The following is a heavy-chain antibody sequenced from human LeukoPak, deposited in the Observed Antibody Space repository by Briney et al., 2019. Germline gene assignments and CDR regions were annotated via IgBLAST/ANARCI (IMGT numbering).Heavy chain of an antibody. J-gene: IGHJ4*02. D-gene: IGHD6-13*01. CDR3: ARGLFGSSWYRYLDY. CDR1: GFTFSSYE. CDR2: ISSSGGTI. V-gene: IGHV3-48*03. Sequence: PGGSLRLSCAASGFTFSSYEMHWVRQDPGKGLEWDSYISSSGGTIYYADSVKGRFSISRDNAKNSLYLQMNTLRAEDTSVYYCARGLFGSSWYRYLDYWGQGTLVTVSS.